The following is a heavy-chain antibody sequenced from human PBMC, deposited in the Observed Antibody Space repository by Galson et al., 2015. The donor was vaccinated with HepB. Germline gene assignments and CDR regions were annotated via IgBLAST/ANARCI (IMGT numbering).Heavy chain of an antibody. CDR3: AKGPNRITIFGVVIPGSWFDP. Sequence: SLRLSCAASGFTFSSYGMHWVRQAPGKGLEWVAVISYDGSNKYYADSVKGRFTISRDNSKNTLYLQMNSLRAEDTAVYYCAKGPNRITIFGVVIPGSWFDPWGQGTLVTVSS. CDR1: GFTFSSYG. CDR2: ISYDGSNK. J-gene: IGHJ5*02. V-gene: IGHV3-30*18. D-gene: IGHD3-3*01.